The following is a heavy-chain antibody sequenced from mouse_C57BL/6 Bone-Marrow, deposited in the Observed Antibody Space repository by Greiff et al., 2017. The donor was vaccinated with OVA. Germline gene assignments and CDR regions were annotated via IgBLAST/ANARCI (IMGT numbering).Heavy chain of an antibody. J-gene: IGHJ3*01. CDR2: ISSGGDYI. CDR1: GFTFSSYA. CDR3: TRDLLWSRGAY. V-gene: IGHV5-9-1*02. Sequence: LQQSGEGLVKPGGSLKLSCAASGFTFSSYAMSWVRQTPEKRLEWVAYISSGGDYIYYADTVKGRFTISRDNARNTLYLQMSSLKSEDTAMYYCTRDLLWSRGAYWGQGTLVTVSA. D-gene: IGHD2-2*01.